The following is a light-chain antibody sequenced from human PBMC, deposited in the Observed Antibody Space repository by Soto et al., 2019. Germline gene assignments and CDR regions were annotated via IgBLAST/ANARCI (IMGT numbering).Light chain of an antibody. CDR1: QSLLHSNGYNY. CDR2: WGS. CDR3: MQALQTPYT. Sequence: FVMTQSPLSLPVTPGEPASISCSSSQSLLHSNGYNYLDWYLQKPGQSPQLLIFWGSYGAAGVPVRFSGSGSGTDFTLKISRVEAEDVGVYYCMQALQTPYTFGQGTKLEIK. V-gene: IGKV2-28*01. J-gene: IGKJ2*01.